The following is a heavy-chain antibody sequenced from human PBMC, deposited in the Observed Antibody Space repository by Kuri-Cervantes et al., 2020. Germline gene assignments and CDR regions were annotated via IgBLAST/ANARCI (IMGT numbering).Heavy chain of an antibody. V-gene: IGHV3-35*01. Sequence: GESLKISCAASGFTFSNSDMNWVHQAPGKGLEWVSGVSWNGSRTHYADSVKGRFIISRDNSRNTLYLQMNSLRAEDTAVYYCAKVGPMVRGIAFDPWGQGTLVTVSS. CDR3: AKVGPMVRGIAFDP. CDR2: VSWNGSRT. D-gene: IGHD3-10*01. CDR1: GFTFSNSD. J-gene: IGHJ5*02.